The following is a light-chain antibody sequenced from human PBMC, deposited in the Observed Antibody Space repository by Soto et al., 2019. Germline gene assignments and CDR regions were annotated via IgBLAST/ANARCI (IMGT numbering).Light chain of an antibody. J-gene: IGLJ2*01. Sequence: QSALTQPASVSGSPGQSITISCTGTSSDVGAYNYVSWYQQHPGKVPKLMIYDVSNRPSGVSNRFSGSKSGNTASLTISGLQAEDEADYYCSSYTSSSTVVFGGGTKVTDL. V-gene: IGLV2-14*01. CDR3: SSYTSSSTVV. CDR1: SSDVGAYNY. CDR2: DVS.